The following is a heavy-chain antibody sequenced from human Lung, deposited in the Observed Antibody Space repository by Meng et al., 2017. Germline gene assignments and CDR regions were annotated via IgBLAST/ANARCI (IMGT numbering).Heavy chain of an antibody. Sequence: HGPLQQWGSVLLIPSSTLSLTCVVSGGSFSDSYWSWIPQPPGKGLEWIGEINHSGSTNYNPSLESRATISVDTSQNNLSLKLSSVTAADSAVYYCARGPTTMAHDFDYWGQGTLVTVSS. J-gene: IGHJ4*02. CDR2: INHSGST. CDR3: ARGPTTMAHDFDY. D-gene: IGHD4-11*01. V-gene: IGHV4-34*01. CDR1: GGSFSDSY.